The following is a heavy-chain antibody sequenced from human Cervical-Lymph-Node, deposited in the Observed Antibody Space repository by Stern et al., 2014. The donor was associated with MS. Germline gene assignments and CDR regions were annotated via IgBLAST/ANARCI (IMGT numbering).Heavy chain of an antibody. V-gene: IGHV2-5*02. J-gene: IGHJ6*02. CDR3: AHTMVTSDEGYGLDV. D-gene: IGHD2-21*02. CDR2: MYWAADS. Sequence: QVTLKESGPTLVKPTQTSTLTCTFLGFSLNTSGEGAGWIRQPPGKALEWLAVMYWAADSSYSPSPKSSLPITKYSFKNHVVLTMANSDPVDTATYYCAHTMVTSDEGYGLDVWGQGTTVTVSS. CDR1: GFSLNTSGEG.